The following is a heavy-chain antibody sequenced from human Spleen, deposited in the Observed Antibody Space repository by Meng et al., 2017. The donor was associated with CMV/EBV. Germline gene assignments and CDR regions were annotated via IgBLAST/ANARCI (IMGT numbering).Heavy chain of an antibody. J-gene: IGHJ6*02. CDR3: AKDNGNGWYSYFYGMDV. V-gene: IGHV3-43D*03. D-gene: IGHD6-25*01. CDR1: GFSFDDFA. CDR2: ISWDSANT. Sequence: GGSLRLSCAASGFSFDDFAMHWVRQAPGKGLEWVSLISWDSANTYYADSVKGRFTISRDNSKNSLYLQMRNLRAEDTALYYCAKDNGNGWYSYFYGMDVWGQGTTVTVSS.